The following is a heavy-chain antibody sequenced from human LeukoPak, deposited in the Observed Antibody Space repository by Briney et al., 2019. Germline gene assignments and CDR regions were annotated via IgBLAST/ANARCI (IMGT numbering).Heavy chain of an antibody. CDR3: ARGDAFSGDH. Sequence: GGSLRLSCADSGFSFTNFWMSWVRQAPGRGLEWVANIHPEGNEKYHVESVKGRFTISRDNTKNLLFLQMNGLRVEDTAVYYCARGDAFSGDHWGQGTLVTVSS. V-gene: IGHV3-7*04. CDR1: GFSFTNFW. CDR2: IHPEGNEK. J-gene: IGHJ4*02.